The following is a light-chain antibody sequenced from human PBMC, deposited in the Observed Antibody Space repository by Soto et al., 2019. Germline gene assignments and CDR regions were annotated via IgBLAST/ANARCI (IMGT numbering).Light chain of an antibody. CDR2: SNN. J-gene: IGLJ1*01. CDR1: SSNIGSNT. Sequence: QSVLTQPPSASGTPGQRVTISCSGSSSNIGSNTVSWYQQLPQRAPKLLIFSNNHRPSGVPDRFSGSKSGTSASLAISGLQSEDEADYYCATWADGLNSYVFGTGTKLTVL. V-gene: IGLV1-44*01. CDR3: ATWADGLNSYV.